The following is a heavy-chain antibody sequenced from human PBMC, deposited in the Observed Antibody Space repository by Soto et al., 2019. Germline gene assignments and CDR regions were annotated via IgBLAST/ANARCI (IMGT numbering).Heavy chain of an antibody. CDR2: IRNKGGFIT. D-gene: IGHD2-15*01. V-gene: IGHV3-72*01. CDR3: ARPQRIISVLSYH. CDR1: GFTFSDHY. Sequence: PGGSLRLSCGASGFTFSDHYMDWVRQAPGKGLEWVARIRNKGGFITEYAASVQGRFTVSRDDSKNSVFLQMNSLKTEDTALYYCARPQRIISVLSYHWGQGTLVTVSS. J-gene: IGHJ5*02.